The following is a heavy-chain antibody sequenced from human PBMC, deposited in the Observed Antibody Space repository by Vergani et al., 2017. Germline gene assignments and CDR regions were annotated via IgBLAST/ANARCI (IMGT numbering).Heavy chain of an antibody. CDR1: GYTFTSYG. CDR2: ISTYNDNT. V-gene: IGHV1-18*01. Sequence: QVQLVQSGAEVKKPGASVKVSCKASGYTFTSYGISWVRQAPGQGLEWMGWISTYNDNTDYAQKLQGRVTMTTDTSPSTAYMELRSLRSDDTAVYYCARERDKNIAAPPGDFWGQGTLVTVSS. CDR3: ARERDKNIAAPPGDF. J-gene: IGHJ4*02. D-gene: IGHD6-6*01.